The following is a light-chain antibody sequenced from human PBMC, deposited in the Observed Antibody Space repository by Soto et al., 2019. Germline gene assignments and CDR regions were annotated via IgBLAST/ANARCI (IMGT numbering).Light chain of an antibody. CDR1: QDISNY. CDR3: QQYDNLLPFT. J-gene: IGKJ3*01. CDR2: DAS. V-gene: IGKV1-33*01. Sequence: DIQMTQSPSSLSASVGDRVTITCQASQDISNYLNWYQQKPGKAPKLLIYDASNLETGVPSRFSGSGSVTDFTFTISSLQPEDIATYYCQQYDNLLPFTFGPGTKVDIK.